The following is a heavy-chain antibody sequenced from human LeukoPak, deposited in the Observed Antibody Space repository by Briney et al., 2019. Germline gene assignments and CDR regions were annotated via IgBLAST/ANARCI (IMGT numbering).Heavy chain of an antibody. J-gene: IGHJ4*02. Sequence: ARSLRLSCAASGFTFTTYAMSCVRQAPGMWLEWDSAVRGRGSDTYYADSVKGRFSSARDNSKNTLYLQMNSLRAEDTAIYYCAKTSRANSAYDSPFDYWGQGTQVTVSS. CDR3: AKTSRANSAYDSPFDY. CDR2: VRGRGSDT. D-gene: IGHD5-12*01. V-gene: IGHV3-23*01. CDR1: GFTFTTYA.